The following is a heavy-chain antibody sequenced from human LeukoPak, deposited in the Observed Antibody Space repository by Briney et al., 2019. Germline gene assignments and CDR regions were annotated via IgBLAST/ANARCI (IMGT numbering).Heavy chain of an antibody. CDR1: GGTFSSYA. CDR2: IIPIFGTA. Sequence: SVKVSCKASGGTFSSYAISWVRQAPGQELEWMGGIIPIFGTANYAQKFQGRVTITTDESTSTAYMELSSLRSEDTAVYYCARVSAAGTDYYYMDVWGKGTTVTVSS. J-gene: IGHJ6*03. V-gene: IGHV1-69*05. D-gene: IGHD6-13*01. CDR3: ARVSAAGTDYYYMDV.